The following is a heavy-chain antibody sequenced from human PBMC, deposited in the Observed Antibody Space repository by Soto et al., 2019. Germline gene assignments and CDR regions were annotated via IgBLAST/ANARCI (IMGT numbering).Heavy chain of an antibody. CDR1: GFTFSSYA. CDR2: ISGSGGST. J-gene: IGHJ4*02. CDR3: ANAGVGGGSTGGFDY. D-gene: IGHD2-15*01. Sequence: EVQLLESGGGLVQPGGSLRLSCAASGFTFSSYAMSWVRQVPGKGLEWVSAISGSGGSTYYADSVKGRFTITRDNSKNTLYLQMDSLRAEDTAVYYCANAGVGGGSTGGFDYWGQGTLVTVSS. V-gene: IGHV3-23*01.